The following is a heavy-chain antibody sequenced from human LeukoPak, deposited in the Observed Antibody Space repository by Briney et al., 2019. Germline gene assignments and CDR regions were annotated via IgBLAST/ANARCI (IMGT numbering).Heavy chain of an antibody. J-gene: IGHJ4*02. CDR2: IKSKTDGGTT. V-gene: IGHV3-15*01. CDR1: GFTVSSNY. D-gene: IGHD3-22*01. Sequence: GGSLRLSCAASGFTVSSNYMSWVRQAPGKGLEWVGRIKSKTDGGTTDYAAPVKGRFTISRDDSKNTLYLQMNSLKTEDTAVYYCTTGSGYYYHGDYWGQGTLVTVSS. CDR3: TTGSGYYYHGDY.